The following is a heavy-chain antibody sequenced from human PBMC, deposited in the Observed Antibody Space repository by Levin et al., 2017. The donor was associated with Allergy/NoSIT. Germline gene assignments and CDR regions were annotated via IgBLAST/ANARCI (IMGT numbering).Heavy chain of an antibody. CDR1: GYTFTSYG. Sequence: ASVKVSCKASGYTFTSYGISWVRQAPGQGLEWMGWISAYNGNTNYAQKLQGRVTMTTDTSTSTAYMELRSLRSDDTAVYYCARAGYSSSWSLLIRYDYGMDVWGQGTTVTVSS. V-gene: IGHV1-18*01. CDR3: ARAGYSSSWSLLIRYDYGMDV. CDR2: ISAYNGNT. D-gene: IGHD6-13*01. J-gene: IGHJ6*02.